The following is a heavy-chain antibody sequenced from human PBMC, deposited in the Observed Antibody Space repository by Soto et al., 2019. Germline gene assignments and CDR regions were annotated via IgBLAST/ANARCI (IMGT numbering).Heavy chain of an antibody. CDR1: GGSISTSSYF. CDR3: ARHRWGSGSYSGLLDF. D-gene: IGHD3-10*01. V-gene: IGHV4-39*01. CDR2: VHYSGSA. J-gene: IGHJ4*02. Sequence: SETLSLTCSVSGGSISTSSYFWGWIRQPPGKGLEWVGAVHYSGSANYRSSLQSRVTISVDTSQHQFSLRLRSVTAADTAVYYCARHRWGSGSYSGLLDFWGQGALVTVSS.